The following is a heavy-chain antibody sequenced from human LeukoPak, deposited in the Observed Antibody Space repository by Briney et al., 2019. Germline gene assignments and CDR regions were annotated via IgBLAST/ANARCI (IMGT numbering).Heavy chain of an antibody. CDR2: IYYRGSS. D-gene: IGHD2-15*01. J-gene: IGHJ4*02. V-gene: IGHV4-39*01. CDR1: GGSISSSSYY. Sequence: SETPSLTCTVSGGSISSSSYYWGWIRQPPGKGLEWIGSIYYRGSSYYNPSLKSRVTISVDTSKNQFSLKLSSVTAADTAVYYCARHDCSGGSCYPDYWGQGTLVTVSS. CDR3: ARHDCSGGSCYPDY.